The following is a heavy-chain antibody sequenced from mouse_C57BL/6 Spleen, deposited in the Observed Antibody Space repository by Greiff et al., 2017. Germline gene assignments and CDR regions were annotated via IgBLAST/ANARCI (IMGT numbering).Heavy chain of an antibody. V-gene: IGHV1-15*01. CDR2: IDPETGGT. J-gene: IGHJ3*01. CDR1: GYTFTDYE. CDR3: TSSRGYDGYPLAY. Sequence: QVQLQQSGAELVRPGASVTLSCKASGYTFTDYEMHWVKQTPVHGLEWIGAIDPETGGTAYNQKFKGKAILTADKSSSTAYMELRSLTSEASAVYYCTSSRGYDGYPLAYWGQGTLVTVSA. D-gene: IGHD2-3*01.